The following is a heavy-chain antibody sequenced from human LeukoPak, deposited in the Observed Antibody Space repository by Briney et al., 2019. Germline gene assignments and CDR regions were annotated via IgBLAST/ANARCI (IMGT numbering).Heavy chain of an antibody. V-gene: IGHV4-30-4*01. Sequence: SETLSLTCTVSGGSISSGDYYWSWIRQPPGKGLEWIGYIYYSGSTYYNPSLKSRVTISVDTSKNQFSLKLSSVTAADTAVYYCASHRRDYYDSSGYGYWGQGTLVTVFS. J-gene: IGHJ4*02. CDR2: IYYSGST. CDR3: ASHRRDYYDSSGYGY. D-gene: IGHD3-22*01. CDR1: GGSISSGDYY.